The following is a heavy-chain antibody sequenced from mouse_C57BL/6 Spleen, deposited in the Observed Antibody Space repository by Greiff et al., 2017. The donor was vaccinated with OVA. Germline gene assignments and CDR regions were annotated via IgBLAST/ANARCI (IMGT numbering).Heavy chain of an antibody. Sequence: QVQLQQSGAELVKPGASVKISCKASGYAFSSYWMNWVKQRPGKGLEWIGQIYPGDGDTNYNGKFKGKATLTADKSSSTAYMQLSSLTSEDSAVYFCARSHYGSSYFDYWGQGTTLTVSS. CDR2: IYPGDGDT. CDR3: ARSHYGSSYFDY. D-gene: IGHD1-1*01. CDR1: GYAFSSYW. J-gene: IGHJ2*01. V-gene: IGHV1-80*01.